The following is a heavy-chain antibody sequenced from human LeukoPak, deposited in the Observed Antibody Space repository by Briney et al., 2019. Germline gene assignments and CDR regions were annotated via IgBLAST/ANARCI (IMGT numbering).Heavy chain of an antibody. Sequence: SETLSLTCTVSGGSISSYYWSWIRQPPGKGLEWIGYIYYTGSTDYNPSLKSRVTISVDTSKNQFSLKLSSVTAADTAVYYCARAHYFDYWGQGTLVTVSS. V-gene: IGHV4-30-4*01. J-gene: IGHJ4*02. CDR3: ARAHYFDY. CDR2: IYYTGST. CDR1: GGSISSYY.